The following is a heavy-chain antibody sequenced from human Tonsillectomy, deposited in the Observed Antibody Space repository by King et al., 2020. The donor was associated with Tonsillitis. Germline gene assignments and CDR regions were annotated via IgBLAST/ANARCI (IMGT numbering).Heavy chain of an antibody. D-gene: IGHD6-19*01. V-gene: IGHV3-21*01. CDR3: ARGPNSSGWYSAFDI. J-gene: IGHJ3*02. CDR2: ISSSSSYI. Sequence: VQLVESGGGLVKPGGSLRLSCAASGFTFSSYSMNWVRQAPGKGLEWVSSISSSSSYIYYADSVKGRFTISRDNAKTSLYLQMNSLRAEDMAVYYCARGPNSSGWYSAFDIWGQGTMVTVSS. CDR1: GFTFSSYS.